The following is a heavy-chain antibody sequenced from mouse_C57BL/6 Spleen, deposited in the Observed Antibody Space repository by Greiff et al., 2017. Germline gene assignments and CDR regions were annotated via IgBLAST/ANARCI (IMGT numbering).Heavy chain of an antibody. V-gene: IGHV1-52*01. Sequence: QVQLQQSGAELVRPGSSVKLSCKASGYTFTSYWMHWVKQRPIQGLEWIGNIDPSDSETHYNQKFKDKATLTVDKSSSTAYMQLSSLTSEDSAVYYCARDDGYSYFDYWGQGTTLTVSS. CDR3: ARDDGYSYFDY. D-gene: IGHD2-3*01. CDR1: GYTFTSYW. J-gene: IGHJ2*01. CDR2: IDPSDSET.